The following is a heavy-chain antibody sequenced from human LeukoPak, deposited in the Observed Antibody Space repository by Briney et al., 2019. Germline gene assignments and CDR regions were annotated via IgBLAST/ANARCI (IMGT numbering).Heavy chain of an antibody. CDR2: IYPNNGAT. J-gene: IGHJ4*02. V-gene: IGHV1-2*07. D-gene: IGHD3-10*01. Sequence: GASVKVSCKASGYTFSCSGWCLYWLRQAPGQGLECLAWIYPNNGATSYAHKFQGRVAMTRDTSVSTAYLELIRLRSGDTAVYFWARAGPAQMVEFDNCGQGTLVTVSS. CDR3: ARAGPAQMVEFDN. CDR1: GYTFSCSGWC.